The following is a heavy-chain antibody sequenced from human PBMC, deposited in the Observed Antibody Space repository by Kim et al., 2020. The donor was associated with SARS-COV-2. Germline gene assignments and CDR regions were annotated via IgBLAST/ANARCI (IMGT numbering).Heavy chain of an antibody. CDR2: IWYDGSNK. CDR3: ARDRYYDSAAFDI. V-gene: IGHV3-33*01. D-gene: IGHD3-22*01. CDR1: GFTFSSYG. J-gene: IGHJ3*02. Sequence: GGSLRLSCAASGFTFSSYGMHWVRQAPGKGLEWVAVIWYDGSNKYYADSVKGRFTISRDNSKNTLYLQMNSLRAEDTAVYYCARDRYYDSAAFDIWGQGTMVTVSS.